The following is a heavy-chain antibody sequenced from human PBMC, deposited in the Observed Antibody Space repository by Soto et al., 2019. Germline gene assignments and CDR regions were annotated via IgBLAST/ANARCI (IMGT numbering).Heavy chain of an antibody. CDR1: GFTFSSYA. J-gene: IGHJ6*02. D-gene: IGHD2-2*01. V-gene: IGHV3-23*01. Sequence: LRLSCAASGFTFSSYAMNWVRQAPGKGLEWVSAISGSGGSTYYADSVKGRFTISRDNSKNTLYLQMNSLRAEDTAVYYCAKEGIVVVPAAISSYYYGMDVWGQGTTVTVSS. CDR2: ISGSGGST. CDR3: AKEGIVVVPAAISSYYYGMDV.